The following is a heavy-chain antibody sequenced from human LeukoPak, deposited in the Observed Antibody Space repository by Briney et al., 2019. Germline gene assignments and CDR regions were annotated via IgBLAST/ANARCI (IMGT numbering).Heavy chain of an antibody. CDR2: ISTTGSTI. CDR3: ARDGPQRYSGYFDY. CDR1: GFTFNDYS. D-gene: IGHD5-12*01. J-gene: IGHJ4*02. V-gene: IGHV3-48*02. Sequence: GGSLRLSCAAAGFTFNDYSMNWVRQAPGKGLEWVAYISTTGSTIYYADSVKGRFTISRDNAKNLLHLQLNTLRDDDTAVYCCARDGPQRYSGYFDYWGQGILVTVS.